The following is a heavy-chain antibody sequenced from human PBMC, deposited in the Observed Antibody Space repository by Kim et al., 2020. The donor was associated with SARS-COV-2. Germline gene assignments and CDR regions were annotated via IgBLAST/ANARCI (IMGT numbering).Heavy chain of an antibody. D-gene: IGHD3-3*01. CDR2: ISGSGGST. J-gene: IGHJ4*02. CDR1: GFTFSSYA. Sequence: GGSLRLSCAASGFTFSSYAMSWVRQAPGKGLEWVSAISGSGGSTYYADSVKGRFTISRDNSKNTLYLQMNSLRAEDTAVYYCAKDTSYDFWSGYYLGGGYWGQGTLVTVSS. V-gene: IGHV3-23*01. CDR3: AKDTSYDFWSGYYLGGGY.